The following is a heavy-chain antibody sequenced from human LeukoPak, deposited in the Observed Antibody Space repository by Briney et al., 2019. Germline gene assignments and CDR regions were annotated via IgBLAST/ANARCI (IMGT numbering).Heavy chain of an antibody. CDR2: LSGSGDRK. CDR1: GFTISSYA. J-gene: IGHJ4*02. Sequence: GGSLRLSCAASGFTISSYAMTWVRQAPGKGLEWLSALSGSGDRKYYADSVKGRFTISRDNSKNTMDLQMNSLRAEDTAVYSCAKDRVGALLYFDSWGQGTLVTVSS. V-gene: IGHV3-23*01. D-gene: IGHD1-26*01. CDR3: AKDRVGALLYFDS.